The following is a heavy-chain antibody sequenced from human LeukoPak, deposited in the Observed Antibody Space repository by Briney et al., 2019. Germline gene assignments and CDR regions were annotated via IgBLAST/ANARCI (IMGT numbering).Heavy chain of an antibody. CDR2: IWYDGSNK. Sequence: GGSLRLSCAASGFTFSSYGMHWVRQAPGKGLEWVAVIWYDGSNKYYADSVKGRFTISRDNSKNTLYLQMNSLRAEDTAVYYCARDRSSGWLDFDYWGQGTLVTVSS. D-gene: IGHD6-19*01. J-gene: IGHJ4*02. CDR3: ARDRSSGWLDFDY. V-gene: IGHV3-33*01. CDR1: GFTFSSYG.